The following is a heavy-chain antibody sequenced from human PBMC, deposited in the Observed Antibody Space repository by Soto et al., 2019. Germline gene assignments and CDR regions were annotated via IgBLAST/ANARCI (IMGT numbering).Heavy chain of an antibody. CDR3: ARDRGYSYGEAFDI. J-gene: IGHJ3*02. CDR2: IGSDEITT. V-gene: IGHV3-74*01. D-gene: IGHD5-18*01. CDR1: LFTVSSNY. Sequence: VWALRLSCTSSLFTVSSNYMSLVLQCPWKGLVWVSRIGSDEITTDFADFVKGRFTSSRDNSKKTIYLQMNSLTAEDTAVYHCARDRGYSYGEAFDIWGQGTMVTVSS.